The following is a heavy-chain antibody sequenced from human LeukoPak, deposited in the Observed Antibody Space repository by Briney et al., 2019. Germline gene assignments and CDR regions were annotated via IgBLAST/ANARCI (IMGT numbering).Heavy chain of an antibody. CDR2: IYYSGST. J-gene: IGHJ4*02. CDR3: ASGGYYGSGSFSI. V-gene: IGHV4-31*11. Sequence: PSETLSLTCAVYGGSFSGYYWSWIRQHPGKGLEWIGYIYYSGSTYYNPSLKSRVTISVDTSKNQFSLKLSSVTAADTAVYYCASGGYYGSGSFSIWGQGTLVTVSS. CDR1: GGSFSGYY. D-gene: IGHD3-10*01.